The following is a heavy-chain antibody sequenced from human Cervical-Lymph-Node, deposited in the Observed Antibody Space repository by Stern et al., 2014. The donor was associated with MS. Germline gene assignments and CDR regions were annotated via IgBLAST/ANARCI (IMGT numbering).Heavy chain of an antibody. Sequence: VQLVESGAEVKKPGSSVRVSCKASGGTFSSHAISWVRQAPGQGLEWMGGVIPMFGTAEYAQRFHGRVAITADDSTSNAYTTSCSLRSEDTAVYYCASSVGELTPEAVWGQGTPVTVFS. D-gene: IGHD3-10*01. J-gene: IGHJ6*02. CDR2: VIPMFGTA. V-gene: IGHV1-69*01. CDR3: ASSVGELTPEAV. CDR1: GGTFSSHA.